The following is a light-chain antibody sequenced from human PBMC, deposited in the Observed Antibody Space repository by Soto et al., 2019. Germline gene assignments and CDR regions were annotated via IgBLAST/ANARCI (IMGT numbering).Light chain of an antibody. CDR2: EVS. J-gene: IGLJ2*01. V-gene: IGLV2-14*01. Sequence: QSALTQPASVSGSPGQSITISCTGTSSDVGGYKYVSWYQQYPGRAPKLIIYEVSNRPSGVSNRFSGSKSGNTASLTISGLQADDEADYYCTSYTRTITMLFGGGTKLTVL. CDR1: SSDVGGYKY. CDR3: TSYTRTITML.